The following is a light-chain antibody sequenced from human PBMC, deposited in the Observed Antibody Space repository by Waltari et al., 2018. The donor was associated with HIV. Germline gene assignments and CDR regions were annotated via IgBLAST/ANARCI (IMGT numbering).Light chain of an antibody. J-gene: IGKJ1*01. CDR2: DAT. V-gene: IGKV1-39*01. Sequence: DIRMTQSPSSLSASVGDRVTITCRASQAISNYLNWYQKKPGKAPYLVVYDATTLQSGVPSRFSGSGSGTDFTLTISSLQPEDFATYYCHQTYITPRTFGPGTRVESK. CDR3: HQTYITPRT. CDR1: QAISNY.